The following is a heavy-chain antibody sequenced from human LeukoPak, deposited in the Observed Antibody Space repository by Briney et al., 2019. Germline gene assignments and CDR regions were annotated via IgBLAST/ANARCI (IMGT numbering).Heavy chain of an antibody. CDR1: GFIFGSHW. J-gene: IGHJ4*02. Sequence: GGSLRLSCAASGFIFGSHWMSWVRQAPGKGLEWVANIKQDGSEKYYLDSVNGRFTISRDNAKNSVYLQMNSLRAEDTAVYYCARGRFEGSGDFDYWGQGTLVTVSS. CDR3: ARGRFEGSGDFDY. D-gene: IGHD2-15*01. CDR2: IKQDGSEK. V-gene: IGHV3-7*01.